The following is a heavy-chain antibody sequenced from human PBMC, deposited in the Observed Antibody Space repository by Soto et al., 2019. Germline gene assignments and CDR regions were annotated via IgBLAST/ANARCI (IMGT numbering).Heavy chain of an antibody. CDR2: IYNGERT. Sequence: QVQLQESGPGLVKPSETMSLTCTASGASISNKYWNWIRQPPGKGLEWIGHIYNGERTNYNPSLKSRVPISVDTSKNQFSLKLGSVTAADTAVYYCAQTTGWPGFDYWGQGILVTVSS. J-gene: IGHJ4*02. CDR1: GASISNKY. D-gene: IGHD6-19*01. CDR3: AQTTGWPGFDY. V-gene: IGHV4-59*01.